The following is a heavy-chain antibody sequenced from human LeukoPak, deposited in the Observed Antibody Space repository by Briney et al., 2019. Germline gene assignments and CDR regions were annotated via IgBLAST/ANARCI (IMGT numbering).Heavy chain of an antibody. CDR1: GGSISSSSYY. V-gene: IGHV4-39*02. CDR2: IYYSGST. D-gene: IGHD2-2*01. J-gene: IGHJ4*02. CDR3: ARDYCSSTSCNNY. Sequence: SETLSLTCTVSGGSISSSSYYWGWIRQPPGKGLEWIGSIYYSGSTYYNPSLKSRVTISVDTSKNQFSLKLSSVTAADTAVYYCARDYCSSTSCNNYWGQGTLVTVSS.